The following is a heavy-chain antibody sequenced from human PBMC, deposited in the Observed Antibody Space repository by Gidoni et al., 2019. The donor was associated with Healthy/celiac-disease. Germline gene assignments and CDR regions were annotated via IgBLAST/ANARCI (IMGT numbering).Heavy chain of an antibody. V-gene: IGHV3-21*01. CDR3: ARAPGTGTTPTRDY. CDR1: GFTFSSYS. CDR2: ISSSSSYI. D-gene: IGHD1-7*01. J-gene: IGHJ4*02. Sequence: EVQLVESGGGLVKPGGSLRLSCAASGFTFSSYSMNWVRQAPGKGLEWVSSISSSSSYIYYADSVKGRFTISRDNAKNSLYLQMNSLRAEDTAVYYCARAPGTGTTPTRDYWGQGTLVTVSS.